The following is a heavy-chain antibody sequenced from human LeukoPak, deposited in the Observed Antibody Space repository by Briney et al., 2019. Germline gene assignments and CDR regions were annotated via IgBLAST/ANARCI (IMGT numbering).Heavy chain of an antibody. D-gene: IGHD2-15*01. V-gene: IGHV4-59*01. CDR1: GGSISSYY. CDR2: IYYSGST. CDR3: ARGRIWWFDP. Sequence: SETLSLTCTVSGGSISSYYWSWIRQPPGKGLEWIGHIYYSGSTNYNPSLKSRVTISVDMSKTHFSLKLSSVTTADTAVYYCARGRIWWFDPWGQGTLVTVSS. J-gene: IGHJ5*02.